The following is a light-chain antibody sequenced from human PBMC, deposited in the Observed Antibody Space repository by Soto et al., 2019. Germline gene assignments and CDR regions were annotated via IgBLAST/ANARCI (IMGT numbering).Light chain of an antibody. CDR2: GAS. J-gene: IGKJ1*01. CDR1: QSVSRK. Sequence: EIVMTQSPATLSVSPCERATLSCRASQSVSRKLAWYQQTRGQAPRLLIYGASSRATGIPDRFSGSGSGTDFTLTISRLEPEDFAVYYCQQYGSSPPWTFGQGTKVDIK. CDR3: QQYGSSPPWT. V-gene: IGKV3-20*01.